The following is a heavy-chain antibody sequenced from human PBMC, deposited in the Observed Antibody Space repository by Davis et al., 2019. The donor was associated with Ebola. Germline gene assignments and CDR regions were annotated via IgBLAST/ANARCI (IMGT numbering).Heavy chain of an antibody. V-gene: IGHV4-59*08. J-gene: IGHJ4*02. Sequence: ESLKISCTVSGGSISSYYWSWIRQPPGKGLEWIGYIYYSGSTNYNPSLKSRVTISVDTSRNQFSLKLSSVTAADTAVYYCARQDGGYSYGPYFDYWGQGTLVTVSS. CDR3: ARQDGGYSYGPYFDY. D-gene: IGHD5-18*01. CDR2: IYYSGST. CDR1: GGSISSYY.